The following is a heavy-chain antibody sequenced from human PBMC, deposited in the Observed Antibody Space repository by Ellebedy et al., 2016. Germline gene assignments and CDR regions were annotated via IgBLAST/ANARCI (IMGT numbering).Heavy chain of an antibody. J-gene: IGHJ2*01. CDR3: ARGEMATTKGEIGKTYWYFDL. V-gene: IGHV1-18*01. CDR2: ISAYNGNT. CDR1: GYTFTRHG. D-gene: IGHD5-24*01. Sequence: ASAKVSCXASGYTFTRHGISWVRQAPGQELEWMGWISAYNGNTNYAQKLQGRVTMTTDTSTSTAYMKLRSLRSDDTAVYYCARGEMATTKGEIGKTYWYFDLWGRGTLVTVSS.